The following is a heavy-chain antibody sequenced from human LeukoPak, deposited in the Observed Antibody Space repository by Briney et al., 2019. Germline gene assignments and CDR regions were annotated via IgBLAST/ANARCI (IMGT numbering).Heavy chain of an antibody. CDR2: LNSDGSST. J-gene: IGHJ4*02. D-gene: IGHD2-21*02. V-gene: IGHV3-74*01. Sequence: GSLRLSCAASGFTFSIYWMHWVRQAPGKGLVWVSRLNSDGSSTSYADSVKGRFTISRDNAKNTLYLQMNSLRAEDTAVYYCARSSRGDAINFDYWGQGTLVTVSS. CDR3: ARSSRGDAINFDY. CDR1: GFTFSIYW.